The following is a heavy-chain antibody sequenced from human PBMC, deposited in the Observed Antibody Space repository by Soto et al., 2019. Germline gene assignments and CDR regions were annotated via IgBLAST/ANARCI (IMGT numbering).Heavy chain of an antibody. CDR2: FDPEDGET. CDR3: AWGHITPDWFDP. D-gene: IGHD2-21*01. V-gene: IGHV1-24*01. CDR1: GYTLTELS. Sequence: GASVKVSCKVSGYTLTELSMHWVRQAPGKGLEWMGGFDPEDGETIYAQKFQGGVTMTEDTSTDTAYMELSSLRSEDTAVYYCAWGHITPDWFDPWGQGTLVTAPQ. J-gene: IGHJ5*02.